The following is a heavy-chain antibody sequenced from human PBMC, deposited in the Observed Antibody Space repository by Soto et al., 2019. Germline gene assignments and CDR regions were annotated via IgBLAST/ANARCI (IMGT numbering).Heavy chain of an antibody. CDR3: ARGIQYRYGMDV. CDR1: GFTFSNHW. Sequence: EVQLVESGGGLVQPGGSLRLSCAAAGFTFSNHWIHWVRQAPGKGLVWVSRINGDGTGTFYADSVRGRFAISRDNAENTVYLKMNSLRAEDTAVYYCARGIQYRYGMDVWGQGPTVTVSS. D-gene: IGHD5-18*01. V-gene: IGHV3-74*01. J-gene: IGHJ6*02. CDR2: INGDGTGT.